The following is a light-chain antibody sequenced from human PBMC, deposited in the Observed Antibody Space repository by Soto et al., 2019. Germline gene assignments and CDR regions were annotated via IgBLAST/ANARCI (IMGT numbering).Light chain of an antibody. CDR3: QQYHDWPPYT. V-gene: IGKV3-15*01. J-gene: IGKJ2*01. Sequence: EIVMTQSPATLSVSPGERATLSCRASQSVSSSYLAWYQQKPGQAPRLLIYGTSTRATGIPARFSGSGSGTEFTLTISSLQSEDFAVYYCQQYHDWPPYTFGQGTKLEIK. CDR1: QSVSSS. CDR2: GTS.